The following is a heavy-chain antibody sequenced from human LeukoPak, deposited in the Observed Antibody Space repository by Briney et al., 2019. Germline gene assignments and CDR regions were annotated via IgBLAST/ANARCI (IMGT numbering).Heavy chain of an antibody. CDR3: ARDRGVTVPGRRLDY. CDR1: GGSISNYY. CDR2: IPISGST. V-gene: IGHV4-4*07. Sequence: SETLSLTCTVSGGSISNYYWSWIRQPAGKGLEWIGHIPISGSTNYNPSLKSRVTISIDNSNNQFSLKMTSATAADTAVYYCARDRGVTVPGRRLDYWGQGTLVTVSS. D-gene: IGHD6-19*01. J-gene: IGHJ4*02.